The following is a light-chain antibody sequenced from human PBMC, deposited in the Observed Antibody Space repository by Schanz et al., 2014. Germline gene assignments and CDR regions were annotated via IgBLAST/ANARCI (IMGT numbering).Light chain of an antibody. J-gene: IGKJ1*01. Sequence: ENVLTQSPGTLSLSPGERATLSCRASQSVTNNFLAWYQQKPGQAPTLLIYGASSRATGIPDRFSGSGSGTDFTLTISRLEPEDFAVYYCQQYGSSPPTFGQGTKVEIK. CDR2: GAS. V-gene: IGKV3-20*01. CDR1: QSVTNNF. CDR3: QQYGSSPPT.